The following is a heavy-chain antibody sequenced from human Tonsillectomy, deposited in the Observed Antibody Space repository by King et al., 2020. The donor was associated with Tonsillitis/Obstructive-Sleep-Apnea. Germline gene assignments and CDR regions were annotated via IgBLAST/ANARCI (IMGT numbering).Heavy chain of an antibody. V-gene: IGHV3-48*02. J-gene: IGHJ4*02. CDR2: ISSRSSTI. CDR1: GFTFSNYN. CDR3: ARLTYPFDY. Sequence: VQLVESGGGFVQPGGSLRLSCAVSGFTFSNYNMNWVRQAPGKGLELLSHISSRSSTINYADSVKGRFTISRDNAKNSLHLQLDGLRDEDTAVYYCARLTYPFDYWGQGTLVTVSS.